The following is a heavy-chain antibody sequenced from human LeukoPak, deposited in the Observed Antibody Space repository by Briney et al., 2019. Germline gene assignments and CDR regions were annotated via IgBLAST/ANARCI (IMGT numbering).Heavy chain of an antibody. CDR2: IYTSGST. V-gene: IGHV4-61*02. J-gene: IGHJ4*02. CDR3: ARDGSGGYSSYDY. Sequence: SQTLSLTCTVSGGSISSGSYYWSWIRQPAGKGLEWIGRIYTSGSTNYNPSLKSRVTISVDTSKNQFSLKLSSVTAADTAVYYCARDGSGGYSSYDYWGQGTLVTVSS. D-gene: IGHD6-13*01. CDR1: GGSISSGSYY.